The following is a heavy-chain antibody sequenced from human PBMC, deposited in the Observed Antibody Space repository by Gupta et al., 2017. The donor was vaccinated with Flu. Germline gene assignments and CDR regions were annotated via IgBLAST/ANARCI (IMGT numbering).Heavy chain of an antibody. CDR1: GFHFSSSS. J-gene: IGHJ4*02. D-gene: IGHD6-19*01. CDR2: ISSTGSYT. CDR3: ARIAAGGIAVAGIDY. V-gene: IGHV3-21*06. Sequence: EVQLVESGGGLVKPGGSLRRSCAAAGFHFSSSSMNWVRQAPGKRLEWVSSISSTGSYTYSADSLKGRFTISRDNARDSLYLPMNSLRAEDTAVYYCARIAAGGIAVAGIDYWGQGTLVTVSS.